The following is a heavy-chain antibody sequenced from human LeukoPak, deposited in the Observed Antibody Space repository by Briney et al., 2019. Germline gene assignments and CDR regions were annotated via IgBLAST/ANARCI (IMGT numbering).Heavy chain of an antibody. Sequence: GGSLRLSCAASGFTFSSYSMNWVRQAPGKGLEWVSSISSSSSYMYYADSVKGRFTISRDNAKNPLYLQINSLRAEDTAVYYCARVGSGCSSASCYNSYYFDYWGQGTLATVSS. D-gene: IGHD2-2*01. J-gene: IGHJ4*02. CDR3: ARVGSGCSSASCYNSYYFDY. CDR1: GFTFSSYS. CDR2: ISSSSSYM. V-gene: IGHV3-21*01.